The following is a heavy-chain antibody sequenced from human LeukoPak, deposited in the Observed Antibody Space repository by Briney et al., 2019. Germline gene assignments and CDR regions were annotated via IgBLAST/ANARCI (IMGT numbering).Heavy chain of an antibody. CDR1: GVPFSNYW. D-gene: IGHD2-2*01. Sequence: AGGSLRLSCAASGVPFSNYWMSWVRQAPGKGLEWVANIKQDGSETHYAGSVEGRFTISRDNAKNSLYLQMNSLRAEDTAVYYCARVRGGSTTSDFDYWGQGTLVTVSS. CDR2: IKQDGSET. CDR3: ARVRGGSTTSDFDY. J-gene: IGHJ4*02. V-gene: IGHV3-7*05.